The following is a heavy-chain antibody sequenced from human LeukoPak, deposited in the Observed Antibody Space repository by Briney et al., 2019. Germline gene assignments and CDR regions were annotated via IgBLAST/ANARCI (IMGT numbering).Heavy chain of an antibody. CDR3: ARTLGALDAFDI. J-gene: IGHJ3*02. CDR1: GGSISSSSYY. Sequence: PSETLSLTCTVSGGSISSSSYYWGWIRQPPGKGLEWIGSIHYSGNTYYNPSLKSRVTISADTSKNQFSLKLSSVTAADTAVYYCARTLGALDAFDIWGQGTMVTVSS. D-gene: IGHD1-26*01. V-gene: IGHV4-39*01. CDR2: IHYSGNT.